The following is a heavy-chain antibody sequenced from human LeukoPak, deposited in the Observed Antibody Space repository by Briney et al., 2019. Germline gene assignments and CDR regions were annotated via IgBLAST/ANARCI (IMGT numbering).Heavy chain of an antibody. CDR1: GFTFSSYG. CDR2: ISYDGSNK. CDR3: ARDIPGIAVAGTPFDY. Sequence: PGRSLRLSCAASGFTFSSYGMHWVRQAPGKGLEWVAVISYDGSNKYYADSVKGRFTISRDNSKNTLYLQMNSLRAEDTAVYYCARDIPGIAVAGTPFDYWGQGTLVTVSS. J-gene: IGHJ4*02. D-gene: IGHD6-19*01. V-gene: IGHV3-30*03.